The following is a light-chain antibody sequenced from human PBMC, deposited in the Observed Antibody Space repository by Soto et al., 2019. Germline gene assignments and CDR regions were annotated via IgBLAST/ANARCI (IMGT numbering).Light chain of an antibody. V-gene: IGLV2-23*01. CDR2: EGS. CDR1: SSDVGSYNL. Sequence: QSALTQPASVSGSPGQSITISCTGTSSDVGSYNLVSWYQQHPGKAPKLMIYEGSKRPSGVSNRFSGSKSGNTASLTISGLQAEDEAVYHCCSYSGTSWLFGGGTKLTVL. J-gene: IGLJ3*02. CDR3: CSYSGTSWL.